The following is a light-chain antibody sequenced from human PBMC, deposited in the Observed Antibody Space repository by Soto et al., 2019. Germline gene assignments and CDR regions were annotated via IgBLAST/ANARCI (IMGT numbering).Light chain of an antibody. Sequence: QSVLTQPPSVSEAPRQRVTISCSGSSPNIGNNAVNWYQQLPGKAPKLLIYYDDLLPSGVSDRFSGSKSGTSASLAISGLQSEDEADYYCAAWDDSLNGYVFGTGTRSPS. V-gene: IGLV1-36*01. J-gene: IGLJ1*01. CDR1: SPNIGNNA. CDR3: AAWDDSLNGYV. CDR2: YDD.